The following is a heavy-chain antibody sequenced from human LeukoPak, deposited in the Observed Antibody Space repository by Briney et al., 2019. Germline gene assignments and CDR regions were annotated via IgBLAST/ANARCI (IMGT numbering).Heavy chain of an antibody. J-gene: IGHJ4*02. CDR1: GFTFSDYA. D-gene: IGHD2-2*02. V-gene: IGHV3-23*01. Sequence: GGSLRLSCAASGFTFSDYAMTWVRQAPGKGLGWVSAITNSRGTTYYADSVKGRFTISRDNSKDTLYLQMNSLRAEDTAIYYCAKDALYATRYTFDFWGRGTLVTVSS. CDR2: ITNSRGTT. CDR3: AKDALYATRYTFDF.